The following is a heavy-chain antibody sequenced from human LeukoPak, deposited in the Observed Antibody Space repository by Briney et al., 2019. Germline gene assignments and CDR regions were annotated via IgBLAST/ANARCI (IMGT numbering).Heavy chain of an antibody. CDR1: GFTFDTYW. J-gene: IGHJ4*02. V-gene: IGHV3-7*01. D-gene: IGHD3-16*01. CDR3: VAWGSLVV. Sequence: GGSLRLSCVASGFTFDTYWMSWVCQAPGKGLDWVAHIKEDGTRKYYVDSVRGRFTISRDNAKNSLFLQMNSLRVEDTAVFYCVAWGSLVVWGQGTLVTVSS. CDR2: IKEDGTRK.